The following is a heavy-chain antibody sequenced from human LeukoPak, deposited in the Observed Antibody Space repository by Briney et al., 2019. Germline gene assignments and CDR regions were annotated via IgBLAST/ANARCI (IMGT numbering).Heavy chain of an antibody. CDR1: GFSFTNYW. J-gene: IGHJ6*02. V-gene: IGHV3-74*01. Sequence: PGGSLRLSCAASGFSFTNYWMHWVRQAPGKGLVWVSHINSDGSATRYADSVKGRFTISRDNAMNTLSLQMNSLRAEDTAVYYCARTPYYYGLDVWGQGTTVTVSS. CDR3: ARTPYYYGLDV. CDR2: INSDGSAT.